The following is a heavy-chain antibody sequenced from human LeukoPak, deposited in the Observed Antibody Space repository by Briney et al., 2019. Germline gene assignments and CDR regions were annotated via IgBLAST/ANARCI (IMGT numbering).Heavy chain of an antibody. V-gene: IGHV5-51*01. Sequence: GESLKISCKGSGYSFTSYWIGWVRQMPGKGLEWMGIIYPGDSDTRYSPSFQGQVTISADKSISTAYLQWSSLKASDTAMYYCARSPDEGRKGGYFDYWGQGTLVTVSS. CDR2: IYPGDSDT. CDR3: ARSPDEGRKGGYFDY. CDR1: GYSFTSYW. J-gene: IGHJ4*02. D-gene: IGHD3-16*01.